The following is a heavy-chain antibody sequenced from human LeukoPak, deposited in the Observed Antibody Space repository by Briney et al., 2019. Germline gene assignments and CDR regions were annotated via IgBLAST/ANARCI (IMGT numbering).Heavy chain of an antibody. D-gene: IGHD3-10*01. CDR2: IFHSGSS. J-gene: IGHJ6*03. V-gene: IGHV4-38-2*01. CDR1: NYSISSGYY. CDR3: ARNKYGSGSYPGAEYYYYMDV. Sequence: SETLALICAISNYSISSGYYWGWIRQPPGKWLEWVDRIFHSGSSYYTPSLKSRVTISVDTSKNQVSLKVSSVTAADTAVYYCARNKYGSGSYPGAEYYYYMDVWGKGTTVTISS.